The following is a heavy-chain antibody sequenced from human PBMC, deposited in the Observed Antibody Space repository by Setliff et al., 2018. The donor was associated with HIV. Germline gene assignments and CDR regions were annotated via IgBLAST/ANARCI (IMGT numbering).Heavy chain of an antibody. CDR1: GYRFTSHG. Sequence: GESLKISCKGVGYRFTSHGIAWVRQMPGKGLEWMGNIYPGDSETRYSPSFHGQVTFSADTTVDTAYLQWNTLKSSDTAMYYCAREIRTIEGGALDIWGQGTSVTVSS. CDR3: AREIRTIEGGALDI. J-gene: IGHJ3*02. D-gene: IGHD3-16*01. CDR2: IYPGDSET. V-gene: IGHV5-51*01.